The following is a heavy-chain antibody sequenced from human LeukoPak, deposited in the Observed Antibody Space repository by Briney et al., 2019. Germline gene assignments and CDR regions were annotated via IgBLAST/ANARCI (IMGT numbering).Heavy chain of an antibody. D-gene: IGHD4-17*01. CDR1: GFTFRNYA. Sequence: GGSLRLSCAASGFTFRNYAVVWVREAPGKGLEGVSAITGSGATTYYANSVRGRFTIYRDNSNNTPYLQMTSLRREDTAVYYCGKDPNGDYVGAFDFQRWGQGTLVTVSS. J-gene: IGHJ1*01. V-gene: IGHV3-23*01. CDR3: GKDPNGDYVGAFDFQR. CDR2: ITGSGATT.